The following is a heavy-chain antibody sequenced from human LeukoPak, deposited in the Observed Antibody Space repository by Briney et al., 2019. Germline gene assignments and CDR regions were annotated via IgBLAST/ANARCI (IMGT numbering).Heavy chain of an antibody. CDR3: AKDFVIAAAGTPIDY. CDR1: GFTFSSYE. V-gene: IGHV3-48*03. Sequence: GGSLRLSCAASGFTFSSYEMNWVRQAPGKGLEWVSYISSSGSDIYYADSVKGRFTISRDNAKNSLNLQMNSLRAEDTAVYYCAKDFVIAAAGTPIDYWGQGTLVTVSS. J-gene: IGHJ4*02. CDR2: ISSSGSDI. D-gene: IGHD6-13*01.